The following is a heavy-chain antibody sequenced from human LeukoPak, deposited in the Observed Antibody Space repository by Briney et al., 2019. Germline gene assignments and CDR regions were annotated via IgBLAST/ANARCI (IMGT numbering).Heavy chain of an antibody. Sequence: SETLSLTCTVSGGSISSYYWSWIRQPPGKGLEWIGYVYYSGSTNYNPSLKSRVTISVDTSKNQFSLRLSSVTAADTAVYYCARGSYYYDSSGPTYYFDYWGQGTLVTVSS. J-gene: IGHJ4*02. V-gene: IGHV4-59*01. CDR1: GGSISSYY. D-gene: IGHD3-22*01. CDR3: ARGSYYYDSSGPTYYFDY. CDR2: VYYSGST.